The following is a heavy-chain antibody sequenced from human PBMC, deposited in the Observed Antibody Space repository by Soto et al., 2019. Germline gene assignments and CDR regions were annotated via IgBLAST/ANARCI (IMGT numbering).Heavy chain of an antibody. CDR2: IYYLGRT. CDR3: ARDPVGATRFDY. CDR1: SMSTYY. Sequence: QVPLQESGPGLVKPSETLSLTCTVDSMSTYYWNWIRQPPGKGLEWIGYIYYLGRTNYNSSLKSRVTMSIDTSKNQFSLRLSSVTAGDTAIYYCARDPVGATRFDYWGQGVPVTVSS. D-gene: IGHD1-26*01. V-gene: IGHV4-59*01. J-gene: IGHJ4*02.